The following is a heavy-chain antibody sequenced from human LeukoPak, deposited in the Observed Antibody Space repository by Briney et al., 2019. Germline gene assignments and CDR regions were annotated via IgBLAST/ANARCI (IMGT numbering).Heavy chain of an antibody. D-gene: IGHD4-17*01. J-gene: IGHJ4*02. CDR1: GFTFSSYW. V-gene: IGHV3-74*01. Sequence: GGSLRLSCAASGFTFSSYWMHWVRQTPGKGLVWVSRINGAGSSISYADSVKGRVTISRDNAKNTLYLQMNNLRAEDTAVYYCARGGDYKNDYWGQGTLITVSS. CDR2: INGAGSSI. CDR3: ARGGDYKNDY.